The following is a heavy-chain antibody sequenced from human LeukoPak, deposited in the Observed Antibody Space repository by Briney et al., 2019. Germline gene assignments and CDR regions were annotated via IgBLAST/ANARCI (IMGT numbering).Heavy chain of an antibody. CDR3: ARSGPDFLNCSSTSCYIGFYAFDI. V-gene: IGHV3-48*04. J-gene: IGHJ3*02. CDR2: ISSSSNSI. CDR1: GFTFSSYS. Sequence: GGSLRLSCAASGFTFSSYSMNWVRQALGKGLEWVSFISSSSNSIYYADSVKGRFTISRDNAKNSLYLQMNSLRAEDTAVYYCARSGPDFLNCSSTSCYIGFYAFDIWGQGTMVTVSS. D-gene: IGHD2-2*01.